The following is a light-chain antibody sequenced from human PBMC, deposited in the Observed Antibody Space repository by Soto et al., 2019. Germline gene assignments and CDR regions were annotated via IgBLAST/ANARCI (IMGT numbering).Light chain of an antibody. CDR1: QGISSY. J-gene: IGKJ3*01. V-gene: IGKV1-9*01. CDR2: AAS. CDR3: QQLFMYPPT. Sequence: DIQLTQSPSFLSASVGDRVTISCRASQGISSYLAWYQHKPGKAPNLLISAASTLQSGVPSRFSGSGSGTDFTLTVSSLQPEDFATYYCQQLFMYPPTFGPGTKVDIK.